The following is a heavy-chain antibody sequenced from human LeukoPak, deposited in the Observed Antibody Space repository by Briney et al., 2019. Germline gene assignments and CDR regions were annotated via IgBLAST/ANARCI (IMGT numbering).Heavy chain of an antibody. Sequence: WASVKVSCKASGYIFTSCLMHWVRQAPGQGFEWVGKVHPGGGDRDYAERFQGRLTLTYDLSTTTVYMELTSLRSDDTAVYYCARDLFTGWTWDYWGQGTLLTVSS. CDR1: GYIFTSCL. D-gene: IGHD6-19*01. V-gene: IGHV1-46*01. CDR3: ARDLFTGWTWDY. CDR2: VHPGGGDR. J-gene: IGHJ4*02.